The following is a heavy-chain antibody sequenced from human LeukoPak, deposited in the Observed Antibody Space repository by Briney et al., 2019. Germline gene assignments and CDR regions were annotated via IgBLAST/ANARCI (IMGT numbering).Heavy chain of an antibody. CDR1: GYTFTSYG. J-gene: IGHJ5*02. Sequence: GASVKVSCKASGYTFTSYGISWVRQAPGQGLEWMGWISAYNGNTNYAQKFQGRVTMTRDMSTSTVYMELSSLRSEDTAVYYCARDPLPGIATQNWFDPWGQGTLVTVSS. V-gene: IGHV1-18*01. CDR2: ISAYNGNT. CDR3: ARDPLPGIATQNWFDP. D-gene: IGHD6-13*01.